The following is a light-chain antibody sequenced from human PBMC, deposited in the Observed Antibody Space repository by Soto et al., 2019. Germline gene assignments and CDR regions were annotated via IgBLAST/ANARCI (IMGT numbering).Light chain of an antibody. Sequence: EIVMTQSPATLSVSPGERATLSCRASQSVSSNLAWYQHKPGQAPRLLIYGASTMATGIPGRFSGSGSVTDFTLTISSLQSEDFAVSYCQQDNNWLFTFGPVTKVDIK. V-gene: IGKV3-15*01. CDR2: GAS. CDR3: QQDNNWLFT. J-gene: IGKJ3*01. CDR1: QSVSSN.